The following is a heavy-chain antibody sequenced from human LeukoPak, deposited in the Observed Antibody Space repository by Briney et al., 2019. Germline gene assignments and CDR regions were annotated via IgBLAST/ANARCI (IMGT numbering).Heavy chain of an antibody. CDR3: TRQGSLGTSGYDY. CDR2: IYYSGST. Sequence: SETLSLTCTVSGGSISSSSYYWGWIRQPPGKGLEWIGSIYYSGSTYYNPSLKSRVTMSVDTSKNQFSLNLSSVTAADTAVYYCTRQGSLGTSGYDYWGQGTLVTVSS. V-gene: IGHV4-39*07. D-gene: IGHD3-22*01. J-gene: IGHJ4*02. CDR1: GGSISSSSYY.